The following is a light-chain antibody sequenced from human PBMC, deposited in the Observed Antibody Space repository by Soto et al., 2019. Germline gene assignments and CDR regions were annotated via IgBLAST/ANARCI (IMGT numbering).Light chain of an antibody. CDR3: HQYVSSPLT. V-gene: IGKV3-20*01. CDR1: QSVSSSY. J-gene: IGKJ4*01. CDR2: GAS. Sequence: EIVLTQSPGTLSLSPGERATLSCRASQSVSSSYLAWYQQKPGQAPRLLIYGASSRATGIPDRFSGSGSGTDFTLTISRPEPEDFAVYYCHQYVSSPLTFGGGTKVEIK.